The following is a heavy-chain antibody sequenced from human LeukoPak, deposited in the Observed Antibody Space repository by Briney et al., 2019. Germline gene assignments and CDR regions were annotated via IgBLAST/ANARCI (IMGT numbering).Heavy chain of an antibody. J-gene: IGHJ6*03. CDR3: AKERGSGRDYYYYYMDV. D-gene: IGHD1-26*01. Sequence: GRSLRLSCAASGFTFSSYSMHWARQAPGKGLEWVAVIWYDGSNKYYADSVKGRFTISRDNSKNTLYLQMNSLRAEDTAVYYCAKERGSGRDYYYYYMDVWGKGTTVTVSS. CDR2: IWYDGSNK. V-gene: IGHV3-33*06. CDR1: GFTFSSYS.